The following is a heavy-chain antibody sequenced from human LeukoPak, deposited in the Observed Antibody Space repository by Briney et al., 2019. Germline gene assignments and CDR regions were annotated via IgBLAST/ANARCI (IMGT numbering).Heavy chain of an antibody. J-gene: IGHJ6*03. CDR3: ARGGSSSSHPETYYYYYMDV. V-gene: IGHV3-48*01. CDR1: GFTFSSYS. CDR2: IRSSRSTI. Sequence: PGGSLRLSCAASGFTFSSYSMNWVRQAPGKGREWVSYIRSSRSTIYYADSVKGRFTISRDNANNSLYLQMNSLRAEDTAVYYCARGGSSSSHPETYYYYYMDVWGKGTTVTVPS. D-gene: IGHD6-6*01.